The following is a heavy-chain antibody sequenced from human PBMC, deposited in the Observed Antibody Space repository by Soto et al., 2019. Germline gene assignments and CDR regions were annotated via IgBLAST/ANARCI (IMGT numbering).Heavy chain of an antibody. V-gene: IGHV3-9*01. CDR1: GFTFNDCA. CDR3: TKDSSDWYYNWFDP. CDR2: ISWNSGII. J-gene: IGHJ5*02. D-gene: IGHD6-13*01. Sequence: GGSLRLSCAASGFTFNDCAMHWVRQAPGEGPEWVSGISWNSGIIGYADSVKGRFTISRDNAKNSLYLQMNSLRVEDTALYYCTKDSSDWYYNWFDPWGQGTLVTVSS.